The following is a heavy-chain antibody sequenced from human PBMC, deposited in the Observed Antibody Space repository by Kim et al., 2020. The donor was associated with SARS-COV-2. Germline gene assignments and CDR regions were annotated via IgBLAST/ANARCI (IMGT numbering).Heavy chain of an antibody. CDR2: IYYSGST. D-gene: IGHD3-10*01. V-gene: IGHV4-59*13. Sequence: SETLSLTCTVSGGSISSYYWSWIRQPPGKGLEWIGYIYYSGSTNYNPSLKSRVTISVDTSKNQFSLKLSSVTAADTAVYYCARGGGNLLWFGESDAFDIWGQGTMVTVSS. J-gene: IGHJ3*02. CDR3: ARGGGNLLWFGESDAFDI. CDR1: GGSISSYY.